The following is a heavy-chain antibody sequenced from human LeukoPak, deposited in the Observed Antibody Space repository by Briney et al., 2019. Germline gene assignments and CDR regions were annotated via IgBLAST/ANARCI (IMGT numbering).Heavy chain of an antibody. CDR3: AKGRGTNTAMVYDY. J-gene: IGHJ4*02. D-gene: IGHD5-18*01. V-gene: IGHV3-23*01. Sequence: GGSMRLSCAAYGFTFSSYAMSWDRQAPGKGLEWVSAISGSGGSTYYADSVKGRFTISRDNSKNTLYLQMNSLRAEDTAVYYCAKGRGTNTAMVYDYWGQGTLVTVSS. CDR2: ISGSGGST. CDR1: GFTFSSYA.